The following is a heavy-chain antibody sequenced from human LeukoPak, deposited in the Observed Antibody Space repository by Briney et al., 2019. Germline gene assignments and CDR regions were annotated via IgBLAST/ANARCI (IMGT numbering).Heavy chain of an antibody. D-gene: IGHD2-15*01. V-gene: IGHV5-51*01. Sequence: GESLKISCKGSGYSFATNWIGWVRQMPGKGLEWMGIIYPGDSDTRYSPSFQGQVTISADKSISTAYLQWSSLKASDTAVYYCARLPGYCSGGNCYFDYWGQGTLVTVSS. J-gene: IGHJ4*02. CDR3: ARLPGYCSGGNCYFDY. CDR1: GYSFATNW. CDR2: IYPGDSDT.